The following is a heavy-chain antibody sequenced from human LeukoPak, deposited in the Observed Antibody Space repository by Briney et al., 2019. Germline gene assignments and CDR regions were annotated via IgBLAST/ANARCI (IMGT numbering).Heavy chain of an antibody. CDR2: FYYSGST. CDR1: GGSISNYY. J-gene: IGHJ5*02. CDR3: ARRTPLTYWFDP. Sequence: SETLSLTCTVSGGSISNYYWCWIRQPPGKGLEWIGYFYYSGSTNYNPSLKSRVTISVDTSKNQFSLKLSSVTAADTAVYYCARRTPLTYWFDPWGQGTLVTVSS. V-gene: IGHV4-59*01.